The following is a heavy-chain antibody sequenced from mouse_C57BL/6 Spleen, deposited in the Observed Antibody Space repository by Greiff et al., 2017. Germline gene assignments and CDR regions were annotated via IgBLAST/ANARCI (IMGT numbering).Heavy chain of an antibody. CDR1: GFTFSDYG. CDR2: ISSGSSTI. Sequence: DVMLVESGGGLVKPGGSLKLSCAASGFTFSDYGMHWVRQAPEKGLEWVAYISSGSSTISYADTVKGRFTLSSDNAKNTLFLQMSSLRSEDTAMYYCASHYGSFDYWGQGTTLTVSS. V-gene: IGHV5-17*01. D-gene: IGHD1-1*01. J-gene: IGHJ2*01. CDR3: ASHYGSFDY.